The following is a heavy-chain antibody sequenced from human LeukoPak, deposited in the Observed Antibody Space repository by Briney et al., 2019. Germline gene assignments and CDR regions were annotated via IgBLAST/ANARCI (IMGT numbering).Heavy chain of an antibody. J-gene: IGHJ4*02. Sequence: PGGSLRLSCAASGFTFSSYGMHWVRQAPGKGLEWVANIKQDGSEKYYVDSVKGRFTISRDNAKNSLYLQMNSLRAEDTAVYYCARGRLLWFGELLPTYFDYWGQGTLVTVSS. V-gene: IGHV3-7*01. D-gene: IGHD3-10*01. CDR1: GFTFSSYG. CDR2: IKQDGSEK. CDR3: ARGRLLWFGELLPTYFDY.